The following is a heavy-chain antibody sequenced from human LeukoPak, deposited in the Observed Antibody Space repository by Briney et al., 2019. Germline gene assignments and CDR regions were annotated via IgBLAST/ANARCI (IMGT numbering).Heavy chain of an antibody. CDR3: ARDGVAGARHPFDY. CDR2: IKQVGSEK. V-gene: IGHV3-7*04. J-gene: IGHJ4*02. D-gene: IGHD6-19*01. CDR1: GFTFSSYW. Sequence: GGSLRLSCAASGFTFSSYWMTWVRQAPGKGLEWVANIKQVGSEKHYVDSVKGRFTISRDNAKNSLYLQMNSLRVEDTAVYYCARDGVAGARHPFDYWGQGTLVTVSS.